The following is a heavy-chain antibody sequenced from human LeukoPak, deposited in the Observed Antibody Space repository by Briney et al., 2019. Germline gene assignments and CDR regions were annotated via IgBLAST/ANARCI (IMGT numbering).Heavy chain of an antibody. J-gene: IGHJ4*02. CDR1: GYTFTGYY. CDR3: ASTGSITMVRGVINPLFDY. Sequence: ASVKVSCKASGYTFTGYYMHWVRQAPGQGLEWMGWINPNSGGTNYAQKFQGRVTMTRDTSISTAYMELSRLRSDDTAVYYCASTGSITMVRGVINPLFDYWGQGTLVTVSS. D-gene: IGHD3-10*01. V-gene: IGHV1-2*02. CDR2: INPNSGGT.